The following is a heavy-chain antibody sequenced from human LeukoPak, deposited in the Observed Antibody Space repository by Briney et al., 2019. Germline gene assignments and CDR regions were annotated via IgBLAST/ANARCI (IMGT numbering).Heavy chain of an antibody. CDR1: GGSISSGNHY. CDR2: IYTSGST. V-gene: IGHV4-61*02. J-gene: IGHJ4*02. D-gene: IGHD5-18*01. CDR3: ARDGYSYGSDY. Sequence: PSETLSLTCTVSGGSISSGNHYWSWIRQPAGKGLEWIGRIYTSGSTNYNPSLKSRVTISVDTSKNQFSLRLSSVTAADTAVYYCARDGYSYGSDYWGQGTLVTVSS.